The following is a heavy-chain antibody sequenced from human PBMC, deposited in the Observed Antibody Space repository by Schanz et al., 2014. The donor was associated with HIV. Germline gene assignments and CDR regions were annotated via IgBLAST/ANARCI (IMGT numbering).Heavy chain of an antibody. Sequence: QVQLQQWGAGLLKPSETLSLTCAVYGGSFRGYYWTWIRQFPGMGLEWIGKVRHTGGTNYNPSLKSRGTMSVDTSKNQFSLKLTSVTAADTAVYFCARGDFGGNSVDYWGHGNLVTVSS. J-gene: IGHJ4*01. V-gene: IGHV4-34*01. CDR1: GGSFRGYY. CDR3: ARGDFGGNSVDY. CDR2: VRHTGGT. D-gene: IGHD2-21*02.